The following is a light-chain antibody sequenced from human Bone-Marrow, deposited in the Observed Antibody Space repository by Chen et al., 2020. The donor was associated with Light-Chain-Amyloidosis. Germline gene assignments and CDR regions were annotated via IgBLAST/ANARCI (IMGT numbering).Light chain of an antibody. J-gene: IGLJ3*02. Sequence: NFMLTQPHSVSESPGKTVIISCTRSSGSIATNYEQWYQQRPGSSPTTVIDADDQRPSGVPDRFSGSIDRSSNSATLTISGLKTEDEADCYCQAYPGGSQGMFGGGTKLTVL. V-gene: IGLV6-57*01. CDR3: QAYPGGSQGM. CDR2: ADD. CDR1: SGSIATNY.